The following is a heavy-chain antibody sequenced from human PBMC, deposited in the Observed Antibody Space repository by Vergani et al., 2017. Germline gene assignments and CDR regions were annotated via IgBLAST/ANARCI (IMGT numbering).Heavy chain of an antibody. D-gene: IGHD6-6*01. CDR2: ISSSGTYI. J-gene: IGHJ4*02. V-gene: IGHV3-21*01. CDR3: ARESYSSASFDY. CDR1: GFTFSGCS. Sequence: EVQLVESGGGLVKPGESLRLSCAASGFTFSGCSMNWVRQAPGKGLEWVSSISSSGTYIYYADSMKGRFTISRDNAKKSLYLQMNSLRAEDTAVYYCARESYSSASFDYWGQGTLVTVSS.